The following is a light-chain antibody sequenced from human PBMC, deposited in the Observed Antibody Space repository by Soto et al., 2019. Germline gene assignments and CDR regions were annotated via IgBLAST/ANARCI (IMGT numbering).Light chain of an antibody. CDR2: ENN. CDR3: ATRDSSLSAPHV. V-gene: IGLV1-51*02. CDR1: SSNIGNNY. J-gene: IGLJ1*01. Sequence: SVLTHPPSLSAAPEEKATISCSVSSSNIGNNYVSWYQQVPRTAPKLLSYENNKLPSGIPDRFSGSKSGTSATLGITGLQTGDEAVYYCATRDSSLSAPHVFGPGPNVT.